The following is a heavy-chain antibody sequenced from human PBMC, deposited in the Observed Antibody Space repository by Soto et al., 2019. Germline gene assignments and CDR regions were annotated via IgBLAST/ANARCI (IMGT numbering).Heavy chain of an antibody. CDR2: TTNKANSYTT. D-gene: IGHD1-26*01. CDR3: GSLAGAKEGFDY. J-gene: IGHJ4*02. CDR1: GFILTDHY. V-gene: IGHV3-72*01. Sequence: EVQLVESGGGLVQPGGSLRLSCAASGFILTDHYMDWVRQAPGKGLEWVGRTTNKANSYTTQYAASVKGRFTISRDDSKNSLYLHMNSLKTEDTAVYYCGSLAGAKEGFDYWGQGTLVTVSS.